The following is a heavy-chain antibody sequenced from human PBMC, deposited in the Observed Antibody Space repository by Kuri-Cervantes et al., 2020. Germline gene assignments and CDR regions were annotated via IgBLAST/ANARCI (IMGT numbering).Heavy chain of an antibody. J-gene: IGHJ4*02. CDR3: ARGRDY. CDR1: GFTFSSYA. Sequence: GGSLRLSCAASGFTFSSYAMIWVRQAPGKGLEWVSLISGSGDVSYYADSVKGRFTISRDNAQNSLYLQMNSLRAEDTAVYYCARGRDYWGQGTLVTVSS. V-gene: IGHV3-23*01. CDR2: ISGSGDVS.